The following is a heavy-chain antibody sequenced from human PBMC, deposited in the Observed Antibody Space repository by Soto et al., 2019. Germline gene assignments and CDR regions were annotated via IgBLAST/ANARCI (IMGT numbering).Heavy chain of an antibody. CDR1: GFTFSSYA. CDR3: AKTLYDYIWGSYCYDY. D-gene: IGHD3-16*02. V-gene: IGHV3-23*01. Sequence: GGSLRLSCAASGFTFSSYAMSWVRQAPGKGLEWVSAISGSGGSTYYADSVKGRFTISRDNSKNTLYLQMNSLRAEDTVVYYCAKTLYDYIWGSYCYDYWGQGTLVTVSS. CDR2: ISGSGGST. J-gene: IGHJ4*02.